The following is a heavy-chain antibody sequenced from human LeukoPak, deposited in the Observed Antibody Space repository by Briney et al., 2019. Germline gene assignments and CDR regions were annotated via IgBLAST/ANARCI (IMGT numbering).Heavy chain of an antibody. J-gene: IGHJ3*02. D-gene: IGHD3-10*01. Sequence: ASVKVSCKASGYTFTSYDINWVRQATGQGLEWMGWMNPNSGNTGYAQKFQGRVTMTRNTSISTAYMELSSLRSEDTAVYYCAGGNRKSGAFDIWGQGTMVTVSS. CDR1: GYTFTSYD. CDR2: MNPNSGNT. V-gene: IGHV1-8*01. CDR3: AGGNRKSGAFDI.